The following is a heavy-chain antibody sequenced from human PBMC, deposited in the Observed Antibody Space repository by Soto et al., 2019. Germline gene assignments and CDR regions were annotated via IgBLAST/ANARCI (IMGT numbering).Heavy chain of an antibody. CDR2: MYDRGST. J-gene: IGHJ6*02. CDR3: ARYCHHGVCSIQFYYYGMDV. V-gene: IGHV4-30-4*01. Sequence: TLSLTCTVSGGSISSDYYYWSWIRQPPGKGLEWIGHMYDRGSTFYNPSLESRVTMSVDTSKNQFSLRLSAVTAADTAVYYCARYCHHGVCSIQFYYYGMDVWGQGSPVTVSS. D-gene: IGHD2-8*01. CDR1: GGSISSDYYY.